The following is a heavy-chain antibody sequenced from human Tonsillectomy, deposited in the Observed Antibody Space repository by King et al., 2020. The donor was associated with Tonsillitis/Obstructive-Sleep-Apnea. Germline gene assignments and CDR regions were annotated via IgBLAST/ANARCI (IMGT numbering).Heavy chain of an antibody. Sequence: DVQLVESGGGLVQPGGSLRLSCSASGFTFSGYAMHWVRQAPGKGLQYVSAISINGGSTDYADSVKGRFTISRDNSKNTLYLQMSSLRPEDTAVYYCVKGIKSNPYGMDVWGQGTTVTVSS. CDR3: VKGIKSNPYGMDV. J-gene: IGHJ6*02. CDR1: GFTFSGYA. D-gene: IGHD1-14*01. V-gene: IGHV3-64D*06. CDR2: ISINGGST.